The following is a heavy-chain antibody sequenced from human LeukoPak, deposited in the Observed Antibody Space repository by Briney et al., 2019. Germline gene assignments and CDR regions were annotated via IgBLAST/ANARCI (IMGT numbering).Heavy chain of an antibody. CDR3: SRSNIEKGKQVVTADFDY. D-gene: IGHD2-21*02. J-gene: IGHJ4*02. CDR1: GYTFTNYG. CDR2: ISVYNGNT. V-gene: IGHV1-18*01. Sequence: ASVKVSCKASGYTFTNYGITWVRQAPGQGLKWMGWISVYNGNTNYAQKFQGRVTMTTDTSTSTAYMELRSLRSDDTAVYYCSRSNIEKGKQVVTADFDYWGQGTLVTVSS.